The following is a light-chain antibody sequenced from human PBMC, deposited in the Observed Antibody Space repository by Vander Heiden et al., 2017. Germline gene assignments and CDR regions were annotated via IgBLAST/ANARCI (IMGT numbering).Light chain of an antibody. Sequence: EIVLTQSPATLSLSPGERATVTSRASQSISNFLAWYQQKRGQAPRLVIYDASHRPTGIPARFSGSGSGTDFTLTISSLEPEDFAVYYCHHRTYWPPWTFGQGTKVEIK. CDR1: QSISNF. CDR2: DAS. J-gene: IGKJ1*01. CDR3: HHRTYWPPWT. V-gene: IGKV3-11*01.